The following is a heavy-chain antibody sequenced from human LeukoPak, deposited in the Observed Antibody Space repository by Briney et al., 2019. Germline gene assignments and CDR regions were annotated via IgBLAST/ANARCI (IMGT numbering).Heavy chain of an antibody. Sequence: SETLSLTCTVSGGPISSSSYYWGWIRQPPGKGLEWIGSIYYSGSTYYNPSLKSRVTISVDTSKNQFSLKLSSVTAADTAVYYCARGYCSGGSCYSYYYYNYMDVWGKGPRSPSP. D-gene: IGHD2-15*01. CDR2: IYYSGST. V-gene: IGHV4-39*07. CDR3: ARGYCSGGSCYSYYYYNYMDV. J-gene: IGHJ6*03. CDR1: GGPISSSSYY.